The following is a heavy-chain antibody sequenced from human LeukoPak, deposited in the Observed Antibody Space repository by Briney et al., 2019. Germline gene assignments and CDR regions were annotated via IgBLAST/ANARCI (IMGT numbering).Heavy chain of an antibody. CDR2: VGGDGATT. J-gene: IGHJ4*02. D-gene: IGHD1-20*01. V-gene: IGHV3-23*01. Sequence: PGGSLRLSCAASGFSLSGYSMSWVRQPPGEGLEWVAIVGGDGATTYYVDSGKGRFTISKDSSKSTLYLQMNSLRAEDTAVYFCARVLPGLITGNFDYWGQGTLVTVSS. CDR3: ARVLPGLITGNFDY. CDR1: GFSLSGYS.